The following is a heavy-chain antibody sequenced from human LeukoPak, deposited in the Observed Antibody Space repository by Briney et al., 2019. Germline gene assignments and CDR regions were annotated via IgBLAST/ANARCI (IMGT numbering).Heavy chain of an antibody. Sequence: SETLSLTCTVSGGSISSSSYYWGWIRQPPGKGLEWIGSIYYSGSTYYNPSLKSRVTISVDTSKNQFSLKLSSVAAADTAVYYCARLTFKLRPDYWGQGTLVTVSS. D-gene: IGHD1-26*01. V-gene: IGHV4-39*01. CDR2: IYYSGST. J-gene: IGHJ4*02. CDR1: GGSISSSSYY. CDR3: ARLTFKLRPDY.